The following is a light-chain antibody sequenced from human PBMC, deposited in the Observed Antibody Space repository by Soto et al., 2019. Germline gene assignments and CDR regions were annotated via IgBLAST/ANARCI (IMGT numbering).Light chain of an antibody. CDR1: QSISTY. CDR3: QQSYTTPPEYT. V-gene: IGKV1-39*01. Sequence: DIQMTQSPSSLSASVGDRVTITCRASQSISTYLNWYQQKPGKAPKLLIYAASNLQSGVPSRFSGSGSGTDFTLTISSLQPEDFVTYYCQQSYTTPPEYTFGQGTKLEIK. CDR2: AAS. J-gene: IGKJ2*01.